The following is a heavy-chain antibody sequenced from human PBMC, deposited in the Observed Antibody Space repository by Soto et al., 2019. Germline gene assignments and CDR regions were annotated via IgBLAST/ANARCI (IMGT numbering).Heavy chain of an antibody. V-gene: IGHV3-73*01. D-gene: IGHD2-21*01. CDR3: TSPLGNRDFTETSRTVDV. CDR1: GFMFSGSA. J-gene: IGHJ6*04. Sequence: VQLVESGGGLVQPGGSLKLSCAASGFMFSGSAMHWVRQASGKGLEWVGRIRTRPNNFATQYAESVKGRFTISRDDSKNTTYLQTTSLKSDDSAVYYCTSPLGNRDFTETSRTVDVWGKGTTVTVSA. CDR2: IRTRPNNFAT.